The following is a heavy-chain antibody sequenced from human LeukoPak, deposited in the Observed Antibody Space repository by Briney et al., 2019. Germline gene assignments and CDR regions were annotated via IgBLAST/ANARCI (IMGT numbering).Heavy chain of an antibody. CDR2: MSPASTYI. J-gene: IGHJ4*02. CDR3: ARGGTAMARYDS. V-gene: IGHV3-21*01. D-gene: IGHD2-21*02. CDR1: GFIFSDYS. Sequence: GGSLRLSCAASGFIFSDYSMNWVRQAPGKGLEWVSSMSPASTYIYYADSVKGRFTISRDNAKSSLYLQMNALRAEDTAVYYCARGGTAMARYDSWGQGTLVTVSS.